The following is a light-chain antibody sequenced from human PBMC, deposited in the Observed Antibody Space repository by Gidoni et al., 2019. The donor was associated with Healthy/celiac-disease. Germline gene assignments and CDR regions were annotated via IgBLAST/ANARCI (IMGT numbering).Light chain of an antibody. CDR1: SSDVGGYNY. V-gene: IGLV2-14*03. CDR2: DVS. J-gene: IGLJ1*01. CDR3: SSYTSSSTLVV. Sequence: QSALTQPASVSGSPGQSITISCTGTSSDVGGYNYVSCYQHHPGRAPKPMIYDVSNRPSGVSNRFSGSKSGNTASLTISGLQAEDEADYYCSSYTSSSTLVVFGTGTKVTVL.